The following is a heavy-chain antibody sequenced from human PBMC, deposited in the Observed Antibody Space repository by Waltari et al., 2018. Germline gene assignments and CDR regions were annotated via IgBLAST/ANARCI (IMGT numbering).Heavy chain of an antibody. CDR1: GGSFSGYY. CDR2: INHSGST. CDR3: ARRKIRYKQRLPFDY. J-gene: IGHJ4*02. D-gene: IGHD2-2*02. V-gene: IGHV4-34*01. Sequence: QVQLQQWGAGLLKPSETLSLTCAVYGGSFSGYYWSWIRQPPGKGLEWIGEINHSGSTNYNPSLKSRVTISVDTSKNQFSLKLSSVTAADTAVYYCARRKIRYKQRLPFDYWGQGTLVTVSS.